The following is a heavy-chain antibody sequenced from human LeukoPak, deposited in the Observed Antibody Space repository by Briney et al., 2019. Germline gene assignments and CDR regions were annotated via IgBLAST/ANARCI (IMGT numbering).Heavy chain of an antibody. V-gene: IGHV3-33*01. D-gene: IGHD6-13*01. CDR2: IWYDGSNK. Sequence: GRSLRLSCAASGFTFSSYGMHWVRQAPGKGLGWVAVIWYDGSNKYYADSVKGRFTISRDNSKNTLYLEMNSLRAEDTAVYYCARAQDGIAAAGIGYWGQGTLVTVSS. CDR3: ARAQDGIAAAGIGY. J-gene: IGHJ4*02. CDR1: GFTFSSYG.